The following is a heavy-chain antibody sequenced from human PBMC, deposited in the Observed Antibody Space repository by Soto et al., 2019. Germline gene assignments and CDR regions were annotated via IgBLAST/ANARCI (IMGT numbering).Heavy chain of an antibody. CDR3: ASRDPGTSVDY. V-gene: IGHV4-4*02. CDR1: GGSFTSNNW. Sequence: SETLSLTCAVSGGSFTSNNWWTWVRQPPGQGLEWIGEIYRTGSTNYNPSLKSRVTISLDKSENQFSLKVTSLTAADTAVYYCASRDPGTSVDYWGQGTLVTVPQ. CDR2: IYRTGST. D-gene: IGHD1-7*01. J-gene: IGHJ4*02.